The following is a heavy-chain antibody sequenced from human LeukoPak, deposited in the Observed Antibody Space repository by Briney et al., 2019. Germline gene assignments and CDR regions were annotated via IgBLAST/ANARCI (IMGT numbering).Heavy chain of an antibody. Sequence: GGSLRLSCAASGFTLSSYWMHWVRHAPGKGLVWVSRIDSDGSDTIYGDSVKGRFTISRDNSKNTLYLEMNSLKAEDTTVYYCARHKGASLFRGIIFDYWGQGTLVTVSS. J-gene: IGHJ4*02. CDR2: IDSDGSDT. D-gene: IGHD3-10*01. V-gene: IGHV3-74*01. CDR3: ARHKGASLFRGIIFDY. CDR1: GFTLSSYW.